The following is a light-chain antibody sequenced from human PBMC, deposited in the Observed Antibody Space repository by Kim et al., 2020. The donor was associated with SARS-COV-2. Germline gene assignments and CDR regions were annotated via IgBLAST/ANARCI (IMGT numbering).Light chain of an antibody. CDR1: SLRHYY. CDR3: HSRGTSANHVL. Sequence: SSELTQDPAVSVALGQTVSITCQGDSLRHYYATWYQQKPGQAPVLVIYGKSNRPSGIPDRFSGSTSGKTASLTITGAQAEDEADYYCHSRGTSANHVLFGGGTQLTVL. J-gene: IGLJ2*01. V-gene: IGLV3-19*01. CDR2: GKS.